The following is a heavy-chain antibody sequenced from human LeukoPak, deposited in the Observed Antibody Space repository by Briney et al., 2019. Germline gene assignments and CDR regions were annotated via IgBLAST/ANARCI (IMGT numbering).Heavy chain of an antibody. V-gene: IGHV3-66*01. Sequence: GGSLRLSCAASGFTFSSYWMSWVRQAPGKGLEWVSVIYSGGSTYYADSVKGRFTISRDNSKNTLYLQMNSLRAEDTAVYYCARDPHSSGSLWGQGTLVTVSS. CDR1: GFTFSSYW. D-gene: IGHD3-22*01. CDR3: ARDPHSSGSL. CDR2: IYSGGST. J-gene: IGHJ4*02.